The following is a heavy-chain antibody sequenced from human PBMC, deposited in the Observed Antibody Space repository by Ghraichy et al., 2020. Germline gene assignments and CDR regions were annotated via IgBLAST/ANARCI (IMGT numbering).Heavy chain of an antibody. V-gene: IGHV3-74*01. Sequence: LSLTCAASGFTFSSYWMHWVRQAPGKGLVWVSRINSDGSSTSYADSVKGRFTISRDNAKNTLYLQMNSLRAEDTAVYYCARDAWFGELLSWGQGTLVTVSS. J-gene: IGHJ4*02. CDR3: ARDAWFGELLS. D-gene: IGHD3-10*01. CDR2: INSDGSST. CDR1: GFTFSSYW.